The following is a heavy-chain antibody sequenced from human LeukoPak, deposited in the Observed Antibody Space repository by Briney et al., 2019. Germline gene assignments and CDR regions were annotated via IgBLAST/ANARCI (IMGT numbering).Heavy chain of an antibody. CDR3: AREAGGFDY. CDR1: GFTFSTYY. V-gene: IGHV3-21*01. D-gene: IGHD3-10*01. J-gene: IGHJ4*02. Sequence: GESLKISCAASGFTFSTYYMNWVRQAPGKGLEWVSSISTGGTYIYYADSVKGRFTISRDNAKNSLYLQMNSLRAEDTAVYYCAREAGGFDYWGQGTLVTVSS. CDR2: ISTGGTYI.